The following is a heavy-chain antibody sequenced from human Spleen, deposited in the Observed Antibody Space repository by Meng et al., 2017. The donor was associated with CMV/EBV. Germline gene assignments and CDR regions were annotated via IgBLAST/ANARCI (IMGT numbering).Heavy chain of an antibody. CDR1: GYTFTGYY. Sequence: ASVKVSCKASGYTFTGYYMHWVRQAPGQGLEWMGWINPNSGGTNYAQKFQGRVTMTRDTSISTAYMELSRLRSDDTAVYYCARVSEYCTRTNCYKLFDYWGQGTLVTVSS. CDR2: INPNSGGT. D-gene: IGHD2-2*02. CDR3: ARVSEYCTRTNCYKLFDY. V-gene: IGHV1-2*02. J-gene: IGHJ4*02.